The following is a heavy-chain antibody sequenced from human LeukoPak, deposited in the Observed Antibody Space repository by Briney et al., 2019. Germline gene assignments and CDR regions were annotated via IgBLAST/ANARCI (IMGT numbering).Heavy chain of an antibody. D-gene: IGHD3-10*01. J-gene: IGHJ5*02. V-gene: IGHV4-34*01. Sequence: SETLSLTCAVYGGSFTAYSWSWIRQPPGKGLEWIGEINHSGSTNYNPSLKSRVTISVDTSKNQFSLKVNSVTAADTALYYCARRYGSGSYYNWFDPRGQGTLVTVSS. CDR2: INHSGST. CDR1: GGSFTAYS. CDR3: ARRYGSGSYYNWFDP.